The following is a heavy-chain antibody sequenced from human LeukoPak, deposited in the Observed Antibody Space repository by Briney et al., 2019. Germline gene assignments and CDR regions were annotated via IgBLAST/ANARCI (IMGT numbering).Heavy chain of an antibody. D-gene: IGHD3-22*01. CDR1: EFTFSSYS. CDR3: ARTRSSGYLTFDH. CDR2: ITNSGNSK. Sequence: GGSLRLSCAASEFTFSSYSMNWVRQVPGKGLEWVSYITNSGNSKSYADSVKGRFTISRDNTKNSLYLQMNGLRAEDTAVYYCARTRSSGYLTFDHWGQGILVTVSS. V-gene: IGHV3-48*01. J-gene: IGHJ4*02.